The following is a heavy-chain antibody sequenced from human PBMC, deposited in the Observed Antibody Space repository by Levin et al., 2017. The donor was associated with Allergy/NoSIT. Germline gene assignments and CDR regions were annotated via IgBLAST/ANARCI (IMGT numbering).Heavy chain of an antibody. CDR2: INPGDSYT. V-gene: IGHV5-10-1*01. CDR3: ARPHYSYYYMDV. J-gene: IGHJ6*03. Sequence: KVSCKGSGYSFISSWISWVRQMPGKGLEWMGRINPGDSYTKYSPSFQGHVTISADKSISTAYLQWSSLKPSDTAMYYCARPHYSYYYMDVWGKGTTVTVSS. CDR1: GYSFISSW.